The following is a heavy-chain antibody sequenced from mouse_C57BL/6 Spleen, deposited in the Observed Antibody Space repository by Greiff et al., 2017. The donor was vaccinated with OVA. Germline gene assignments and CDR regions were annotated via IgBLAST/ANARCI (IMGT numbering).Heavy chain of an antibody. CDR1: GFTFSSYA. V-gene: IGHV5-4*03. CDR3: ARDEGS. Sequence: EVKLVESGGGLVKPGGSLKLSCAASGFTFSSYAMSWVRQTPEKRLEWVATISAGGSYTYYPDNVQGRFTISRDNAKNNLYLQMSHLKSEDTAMYYCARDEGSWGQGTTLTVSS. CDR2: ISAGGSYT. J-gene: IGHJ2*01.